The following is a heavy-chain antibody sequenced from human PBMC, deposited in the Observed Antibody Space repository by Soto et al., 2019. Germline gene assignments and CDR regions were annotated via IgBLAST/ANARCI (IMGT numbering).Heavy chain of an antibody. CDR2: INAGNGNT. V-gene: IGHV1-3*05. Sequence: QVQLVQSGAEEKKPGASVKVSCKASGYTFTSYAMHWVRQAPGQRLEWMGWINAGNGNTKYSQKFQGRVTITRDTTASTAYTDLSSLRSEDTAVYYCARAVAVPADLDYWGQGTLVTVSS. CDR1: GYTFTSYA. CDR3: ARAVAVPADLDY. D-gene: IGHD6-19*01. J-gene: IGHJ4*02.